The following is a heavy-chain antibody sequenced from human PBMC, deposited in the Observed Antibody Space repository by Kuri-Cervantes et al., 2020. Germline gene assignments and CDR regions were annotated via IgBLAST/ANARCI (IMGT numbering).Heavy chain of an antibody. CDR3: ARELRDWGSYYRTGYFDY. J-gene: IGHJ4*02. D-gene: IGHD1-26*01. CDR2: IYTSGST. Sequence: SETLSLTCTVSGGSISSYYWSWIRQPAGKGLEWIGRIYTSGSTNYNPSLKSRVTMSVDTSKNHFSLKLSSVTAADTAVYYCARELRDWGSYYRTGYFDYWGQGTLVTVSS. V-gene: IGHV4-4*07. CDR1: GGSISSYY.